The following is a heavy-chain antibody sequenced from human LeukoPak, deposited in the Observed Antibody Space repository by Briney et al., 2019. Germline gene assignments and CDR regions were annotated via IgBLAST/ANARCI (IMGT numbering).Heavy chain of an antibody. J-gene: IGHJ4*02. CDR2: ISSSGSTI. CDR3: ARDLIGGYYGSGSYPDPFDY. D-gene: IGHD3-10*01. CDR1: GFTFSSYE. Sequence: PGGSLRLSCAASGFTFSSYEMNWVRQAPGKGLEWVSYISSSGSTIYYADSVKGRFTISRDNARNSLYLQMNSLRAEDTAVYYCARDLIGGYYGSGSYPDPFDYWGQGTLVTVSS. V-gene: IGHV3-48*03.